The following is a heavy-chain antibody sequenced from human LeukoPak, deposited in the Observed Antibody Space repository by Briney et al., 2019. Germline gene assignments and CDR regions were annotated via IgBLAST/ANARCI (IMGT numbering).Heavy chain of an antibody. CDR2: ISGSGGNT. Sequence: GGSLRLSCAASGFTFSAYSMSWVRQAPGKGLEWVSAISGSGGNTYYADSVKGRFTISRDNSKNTLYLQMNSLRAEDTAVYYCARDFTYCGGDCYPGKFDPWGQGTLVTVSS. D-gene: IGHD2-21*02. J-gene: IGHJ5*02. CDR1: GFTFSAYS. V-gene: IGHV3-23*01. CDR3: ARDFTYCGGDCYPGKFDP.